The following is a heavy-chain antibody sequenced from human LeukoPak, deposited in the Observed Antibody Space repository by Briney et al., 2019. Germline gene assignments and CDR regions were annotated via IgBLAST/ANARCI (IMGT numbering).Heavy chain of an antibody. CDR2: IYYSGST. CDR3: ARGVTMVRGAYDY. J-gene: IGHJ4*02. D-gene: IGHD3-10*01. Sequence: PSETLSLTCTVSGGSISSYYWSWIRQPPGKGLEWIGYIYYSGSTNYNPSLKSRVTISVDTSKNQFSLKLSSVTAADTAVYYCARGVTMVRGAYDYWGQGTLVTVSS. CDR1: GGSISSYY. V-gene: IGHV4-59*01.